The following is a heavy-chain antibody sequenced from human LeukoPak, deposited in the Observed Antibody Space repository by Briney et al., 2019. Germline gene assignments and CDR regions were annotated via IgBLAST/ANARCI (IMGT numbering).Heavy chain of an antibody. D-gene: IGHD3-22*01. CDR2: INHSGST. Sequence: PSETLSLTCAVYGGSFSGYYWSWIRQPPGKGLEWIGEINHSGSTNYNPSLKSRVTISVDTSKNQFSLKLSSVTAADTAAYYCARPSGRYYDSSGNELDFDLWGRGTLVTVSS. J-gene: IGHJ2*01. V-gene: IGHV4-34*01. CDR3: ARPSGRYYDSSGNELDFDL. CDR1: GGSFSGYY.